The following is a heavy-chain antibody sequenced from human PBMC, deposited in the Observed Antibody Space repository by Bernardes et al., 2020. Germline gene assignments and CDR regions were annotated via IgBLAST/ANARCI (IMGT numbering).Heavy chain of an antibody. CDR1: GFSLSTSGVG. CDR3: AHSPVDLLLWFGATAGHEYYNWFDP. V-gene: IGHV2-5*01. J-gene: IGHJ5*02. CDR2: IYWNDDK. D-gene: IGHD3-10*01. Sequence: SGPTLVKPTQTLTLTCTFSGFSLSTSGVGVGWIRQPPGKALEWLALIYWNDDKRYSPSLKSRLTITKDTSKNQVVLTMTNMDPVDTATYYCAHSPVDLLLWFGATAGHEYYNWFDPWGQGTLVTVSS.